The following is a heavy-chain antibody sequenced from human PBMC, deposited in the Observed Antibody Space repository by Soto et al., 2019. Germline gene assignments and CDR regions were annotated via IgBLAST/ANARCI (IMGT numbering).Heavy chain of an antibody. J-gene: IGHJ4*02. CDR1: GFTFSSYS. CDR2: ISSSSSYI. D-gene: IGHD3-10*01. V-gene: IGHV3-21*01. CDR3: AREGWFGELYVVD. Sequence: GGSLRLSCAASGFTFSSYSMNWVRQAPGKGLKWVSIISSSSSYIYYADSVKGRFTISRDNAKNSLYLQMNSLRAEDTAVYYCAREGWFGELYVVDWGQGTLVTVSS.